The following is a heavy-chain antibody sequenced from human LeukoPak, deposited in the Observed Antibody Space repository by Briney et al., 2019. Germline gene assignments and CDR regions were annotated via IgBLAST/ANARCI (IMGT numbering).Heavy chain of an antibody. CDR2: MNPNSGNT. CDR1: GYTFTSYD. Sequence: GASVKVSCKAPGYTFTSYDINWVRQATGQGLEWMGWMNPNSGNTGYAQKFQGRVTITADESTSTAYMELSSLRSEDTAVYYCARLDSSSWLYYWGQGTLVTVSS. V-gene: IGHV1-8*03. CDR3: ARLDSSSWLYY. D-gene: IGHD6-13*01. J-gene: IGHJ4*02.